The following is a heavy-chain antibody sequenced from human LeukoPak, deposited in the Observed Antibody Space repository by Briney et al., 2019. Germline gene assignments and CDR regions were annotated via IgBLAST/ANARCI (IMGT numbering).Heavy chain of an antibody. CDR1: GGSVSSGGFY. CDR3: ARGGRTYYYGSGSYSVPGYFQH. V-gene: IGHV4-31*03. Sequence: TSETLSLTCTVSGGSVSSGGFYWSWIRQHPGKGLECIGYIFHSGSPYYNPSLKSRVTISVDTSKNQFSLNLRSVTAADTAVYYCARGGRTYYYGSGSYSVPGYFQHWGQGTLLTVSS. CDR2: IFHSGSP. J-gene: IGHJ1*01. D-gene: IGHD3-10*01.